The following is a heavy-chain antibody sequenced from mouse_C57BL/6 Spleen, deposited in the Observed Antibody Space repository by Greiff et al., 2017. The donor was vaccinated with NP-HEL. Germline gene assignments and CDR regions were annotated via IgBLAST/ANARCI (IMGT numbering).Heavy chain of an antibody. Sequence: VQLQQSGAELVKPGASVKISCKASGYAFSSYWMNWVKQRPGKGLEWIGQIYPGDGDTNYNGKFKGKATLTADKSSSTAYMQLSSLTSEDSAVYFCARSNYYGSSDYAMDYWGQGTSVTVSS. V-gene: IGHV1-80*01. CDR1: GYAFSSYW. CDR3: ARSNYYGSSDYAMDY. J-gene: IGHJ4*01. D-gene: IGHD1-1*01. CDR2: IYPGDGDT.